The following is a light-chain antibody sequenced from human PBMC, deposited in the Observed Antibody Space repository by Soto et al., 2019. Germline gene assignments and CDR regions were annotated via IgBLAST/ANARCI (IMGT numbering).Light chain of an antibody. Sequence: EVVMTQSPATPSVSSGERPTLSCRASQSVSILLAWYQQKPGQXPRXXIHGATTRATGIPARFSGSGSGTEFTLTISSLQSEDFEVYYCQQYNNWPRTFGQGTKVDIK. V-gene: IGKV3-15*01. J-gene: IGKJ1*01. CDR3: QQYNNWPRT. CDR1: QSVSIL. CDR2: GAT.